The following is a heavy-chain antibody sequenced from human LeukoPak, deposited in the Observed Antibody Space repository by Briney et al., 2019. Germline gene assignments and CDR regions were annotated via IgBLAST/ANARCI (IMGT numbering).Heavy chain of an antibody. V-gene: IGHV4-34*01. Sequence: SESLSLTCAVYGGSFSGYYWSWIRQPPGKGLEWIGEINHSGSTNYNPSLKSRVTISVDTSKNQFSLKLSSATAADTAVYYCARGFGSSHSWFDPWGQGTLVTVSS. D-gene: IGHD6-13*01. J-gene: IGHJ5*02. CDR2: INHSGST. CDR1: GGSFSGYY. CDR3: ARGFGSSHSWFDP.